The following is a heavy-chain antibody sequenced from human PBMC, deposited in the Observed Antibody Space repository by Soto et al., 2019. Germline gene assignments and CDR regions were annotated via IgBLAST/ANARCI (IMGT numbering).Heavy chain of an antibody. Sequence: QVQLVQSGAEVKRPGSSLKVSCETSGGTSTIYTITWVRQAPGQGLQWMGRIVPTLRITNYAQELQGRLTKTADTSASTVHMELSRLTSEDAAVDYCTTQKCGAVRVGVHYWGQGTLVTVSS. CDR3: TTQKCGAVRVGVHY. V-gene: IGHV1-69*02. CDR2: IVPTLRIT. D-gene: IGHD1-26*01. J-gene: IGHJ4*02. CDR1: GGTSTIYT.